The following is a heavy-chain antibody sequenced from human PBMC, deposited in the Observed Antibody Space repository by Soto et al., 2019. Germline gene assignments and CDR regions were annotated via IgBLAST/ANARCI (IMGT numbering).Heavy chain of an antibody. Sequence: ASVTVSCKASGYTFTSYAMHWVRQAPGQRLEWMGWINAGNGNTKYSQKFQGRVTITRDTSASTAYMELSSLRSEDTAVYYCARDTIFPGSSSSGLAGYYYYGMDVWGQGTTVTVSS. CDR3: ARDTIFPGSSSSGLAGYYYYGMDV. J-gene: IGHJ6*02. CDR2: INAGNGNT. D-gene: IGHD6-6*01. CDR1: GYTFTSYA. V-gene: IGHV1-3*01.